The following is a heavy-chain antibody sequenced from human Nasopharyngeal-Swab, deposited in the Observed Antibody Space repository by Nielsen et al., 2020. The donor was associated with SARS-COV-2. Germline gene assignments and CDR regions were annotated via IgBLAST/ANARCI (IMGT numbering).Heavy chain of an antibody. D-gene: IGHD3-10*01. CDR2: IYYSGST. Sequence: SETLSLTCTVSGFSVSSGSYYWSWIRQPPGKGLEWIGYIYYSGSTNYNPSLKSRVTISVDTSKNQFSLKLSSVTAADTAVYYCAREPSMVRGPFDPWGQGTLVTVSS. CDR1: GFSVSSGSYY. V-gene: IGHV4-61*01. J-gene: IGHJ5*02. CDR3: AREPSMVRGPFDP.